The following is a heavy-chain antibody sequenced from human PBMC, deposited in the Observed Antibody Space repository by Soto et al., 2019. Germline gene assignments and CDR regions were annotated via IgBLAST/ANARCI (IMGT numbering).Heavy chain of an antibody. CDR1: GGSISSYY. V-gene: IGHV4-59*01. D-gene: IGHD3-3*01. Sequence: SETLSLTCTVSGGSISSYYWSWIRQPPGKGLEWIGYIYYSGSTNYNPSLKSRVTISVDTSKNQFSLKLSSVTAADTAVYYCARDRARERFLGEFDSWGQGTLVTVSS. CDR3: ARDRARERFLGEFDS. CDR2: IYYSGST. J-gene: IGHJ5*01.